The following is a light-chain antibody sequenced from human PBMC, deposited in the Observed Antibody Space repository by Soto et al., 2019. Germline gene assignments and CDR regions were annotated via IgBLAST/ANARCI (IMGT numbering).Light chain of an antibody. J-gene: IGLJ3*02. V-gene: IGLV2-8*01. CDR1: TSEVSAYNY. CDR2: EVT. CDR3: TSYLGNDIWV. Sequence: QAALTQPPSASVSPGQSVTISCTGTTSEVSAYNYVYWYQQYPGKAPKLLIYEVTKRPSGVPDRFSGSKSGNTAALTVSGLQAEDEADYYCTSYLGNDIWVFGGGTKLTVL.